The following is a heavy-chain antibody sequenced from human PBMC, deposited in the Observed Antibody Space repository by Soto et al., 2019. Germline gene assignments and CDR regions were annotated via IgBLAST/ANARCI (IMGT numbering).Heavy chain of an antibody. Sequence: EVQLVESGGGLVKPGGSLRLSCVTSGFTFSRNTMNWVRQAPGKGLEWVASITSSGSYVYYADSVKGRFSASRDNANNSLSLQMNSLRPDDTAVYFCVKDEGIEAMDVWGQGTTVGVSS. J-gene: IGHJ6*02. D-gene: IGHD3-3*02. V-gene: IGHV3-21*01. CDR2: ITSSGSYV. CDR3: VKDEGIEAMDV. CDR1: GFTFSRNT.